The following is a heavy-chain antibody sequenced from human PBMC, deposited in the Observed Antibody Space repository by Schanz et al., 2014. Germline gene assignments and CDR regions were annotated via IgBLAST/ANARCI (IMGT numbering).Heavy chain of an antibody. Sequence: QLQLVQSGAEVKKPGSSVKVSCKASGGTFSSFGINWVRQAPGQGLEWMGRIIPILGIANYAQKFQGRVTITADRSTSTAYMELSSLRSEDTAVYYCARGRGCTGGSCYSWFDLWGQGTLVTVAS. D-gene: IGHD2-15*01. J-gene: IGHJ5*02. CDR1: GGTFSSFG. CDR2: IIPILGIA. V-gene: IGHV1-69*04. CDR3: ARGRGCTGGSCYSWFDL.